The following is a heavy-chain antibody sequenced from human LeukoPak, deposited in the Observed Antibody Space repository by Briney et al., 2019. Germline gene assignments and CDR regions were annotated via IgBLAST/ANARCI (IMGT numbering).Heavy chain of an antibody. CDR1: GFTFTSSA. J-gene: IGHJ4*02. CDR2: IVVGSGNT. CDR3: AAGDRKATVIDY. D-gene: IGHD4-11*01. Sequence: SVKVSCKASGFTFTSSAVQWVRQARGQRLEWIGWIVVGSGNTNYAQKFQERVTITRDMSTSTAYMELSSLRSEDTAVYYCAAGDRKATVIDYWGQGTLVTVSS. V-gene: IGHV1-58*01.